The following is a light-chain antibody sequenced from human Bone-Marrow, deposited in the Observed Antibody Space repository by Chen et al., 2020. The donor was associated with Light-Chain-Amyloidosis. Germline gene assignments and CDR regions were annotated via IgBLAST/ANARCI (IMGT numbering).Light chain of an antibody. CDR2: EGS. CDR1: SSDVGSYNL. J-gene: IGLJ2*01. Sequence: QSALTHPASGSGSPGQSITTSCPGTSSDVGSYNLVSWYQQHPGKAPKLMIYEGSQRPSGVSNRFSGSKSGNTASLTISGLQAEDEADYYCCSYAGSSTLVFGGGTKLTVL. V-gene: IGLV2-23*01. CDR3: CSYAGSSTLV.